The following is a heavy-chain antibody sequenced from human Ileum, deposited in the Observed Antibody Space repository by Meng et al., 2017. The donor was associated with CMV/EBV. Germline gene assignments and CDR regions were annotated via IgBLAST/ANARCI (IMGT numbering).Heavy chain of an antibody. D-gene: IGHD2-2*01. CDR2: ISTSGTYI. Sequence: GGSLRLSCAASGFTFSSYTMNWVRQAPGKGLEWVASISTSGTYIYYAESLKGRFTIFRDNAKNSLDLHMNSLSAEDTAVYYCAREVVPPRRMDVWGQGTTVTVSS. CDR3: AREVVPPRRMDV. J-gene: IGHJ6*02. CDR1: GFTFSSYT. V-gene: IGHV3-21*01.